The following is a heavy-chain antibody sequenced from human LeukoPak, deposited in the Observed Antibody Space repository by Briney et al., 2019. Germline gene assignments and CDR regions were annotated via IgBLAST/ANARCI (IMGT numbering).Heavy chain of an antibody. J-gene: IGHJ4*02. CDR1: GFSFTTYW. Sequence: GGSLRPSCAASGFSFTTYWMGWVRQAPGKGLEWVANINQDESSQYYVDAVRGRFTISRDNAKNSLNLQMNSLRAEDTAVYYCATGAIAARPDYFDYWGQGTLVTVSS. CDR2: INQDESSQ. D-gene: IGHD6-6*01. CDR3: ATGAIAARPDYFDY. V-gene: IGHV3-7*03.